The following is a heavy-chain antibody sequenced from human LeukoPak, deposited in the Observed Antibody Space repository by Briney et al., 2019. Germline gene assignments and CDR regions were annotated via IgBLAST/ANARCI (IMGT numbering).Heavy chain of an antibody. D-gene: IGHD4-17*01. CDR3: ASTVTTASTDDAFDI. J-gene: IGHJ3*02. CDR2: ISSSSSTI. Sequence: GGSLRLSCAASGFTFSSYSMNWVRQAPGKGLKWVSYISSSSSTIYYADSVKGRFTISRDNAKNSLYLQMNSLRAEDTAVYYCASTVTTASTDDAFDIWGQGTMVTVSS. CDR1: GFTFSSYS. V-gene: IGHV3-48*01.